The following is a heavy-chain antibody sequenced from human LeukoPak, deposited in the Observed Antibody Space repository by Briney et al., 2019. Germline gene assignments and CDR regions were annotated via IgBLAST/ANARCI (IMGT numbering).Heavy chain of an antibody. J-gene: IGHJ4*02. CDR3: ARDRGGRSWYTKEFDY. CDR1: GYTFTGYY. Sequence: ASVKVSCKASGYTFTGYYMHWVRQAPGQGLEWMGWINPNSGGTNYAQKFQGRVTMTRDTSISTAYMELSRLRSDDTAVYYCARDRGGRSWYTKEFDYWGQGTLVTVSS. CDR2: INPNSGGT. D-gene: IGHD6-13*01. V-gene: IGHV1-2*02.